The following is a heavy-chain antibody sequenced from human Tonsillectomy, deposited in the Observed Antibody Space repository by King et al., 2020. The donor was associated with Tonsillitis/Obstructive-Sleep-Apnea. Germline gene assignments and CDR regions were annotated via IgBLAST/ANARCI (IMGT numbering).Heavy chain of an antibody. CDR2: IYYSGTT. V-gene: IGHV4-39*01. J-gene: IGHJ6*03. D-gene: IGHD6-6*01. CDR3: VRQGGGARHNYYYYMDV. CDR1: GVFISSRDYY. Sequence: LQLQESGPGLVKPSETLSLTCTVSGVFISSRDYYWGWVRQSPGKGLEWIGSIYYSGTTYYNPSLESRVTMSVDTSKNQFSLRLTSVTAADTAVFYCVRQGGGARHNYYYYMDVWGKGTTVTVSS.